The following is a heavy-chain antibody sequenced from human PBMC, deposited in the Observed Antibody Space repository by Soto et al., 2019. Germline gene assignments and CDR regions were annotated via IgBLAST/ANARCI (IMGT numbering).Heavy chain of an antibody. V-gene: IGHV5-10-1*01. J-gene: IGHJ6*02. D-gene: IGHD5-18*01. Sequence: PGESLKISCKGSGYSFTSYWISWVRQMPGKGLEWMGRIDPSDSYTNYSPSFQGHVTISADKSISTAYLQWSSLKASDTAMYYCARPLTARSPALLGMDVWGQGTTVTVSS. CDR3: ARPLTARSPALLGMDV. CDR1: GYSFTSYW. CDR2: IDPSDSYT.